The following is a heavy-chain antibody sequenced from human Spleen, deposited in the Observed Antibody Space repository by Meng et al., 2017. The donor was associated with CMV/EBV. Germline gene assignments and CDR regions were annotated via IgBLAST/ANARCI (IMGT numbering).Heavy chain of an antibody. Sequence: GSLKISCAGSGFTFSNYAMNWVRQAPGKGLEWVALISGSGGETYYADSVKGRLTISRDNSKNTVFLQVSSLRVEDTAIYYCARSPDLYCSSSSCYTLSGVVYYYGMDVWGQGTTVTVSS. D-gene: IGHD2-2*02. CDR3: ARSPDLYCSSSSCYTLSGVVYYYGMDV. J-gene: IGHJ6*02. V-gene: IGHV3-23*01. CDR1: GFTFSNYA. CDR2: ISGSGGET.